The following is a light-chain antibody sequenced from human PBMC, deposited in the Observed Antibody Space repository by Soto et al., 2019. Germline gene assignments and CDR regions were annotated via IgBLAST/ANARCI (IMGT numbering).Light chain of an antibody. J-gene: IGKJ1*01. CDR1: QTISSRY. CDR2: GAS. Sequence: EIVLAQSPGTLSLSPGARATLSCRASQTISSRYLTWYQQKSGQVPRLLIYGASSRATGIPDRVSGSGSGTDFTLNISRLEPEDVAVYYCHHSGNSHGTFGQGTKVEIK. V-gene: IGKV3-20*01. CDR3: HHSGNSHGT.